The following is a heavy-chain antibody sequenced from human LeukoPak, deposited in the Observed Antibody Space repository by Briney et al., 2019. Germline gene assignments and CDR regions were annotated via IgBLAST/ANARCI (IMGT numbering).Heavy chain of an antibody. CDR3: ARGVTMVRGVIINWFDP. CDR1: GGTFSSYA. Sequence: AVKVSCKASGGTFSSYAISWVRQAPGQGLEWMGGIIPIFGTANYAQKFQGRVTITADESTSTAYMELSSLRSEDTAVYYCARGVTMVRGVIINWFDPWGQGTLVTVSS. CDR2: IIPIFGTA. D-gene: IGHD3-10*01. J-gene: IGHJ5*02. V-gene: IGHV1-69*13.